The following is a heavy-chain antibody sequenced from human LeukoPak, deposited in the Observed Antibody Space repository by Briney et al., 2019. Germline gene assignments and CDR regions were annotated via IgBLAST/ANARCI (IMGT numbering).Heavy chain of an antibody. Sequence: EASVKVSCKASGYTFTSYGISWVRQAPGQGLEWMGWISAYNGNTNYAQKLQGRVTMTTDTSTSTAYMELRSLRSGDTAVYYCARADRVQPLLFPPDYWGQGTLVTVSS. J-gene: IGHJ4*02. V-gene: IGHV1-18*01. D-gene: IGHD2-21*02. CDR3: ARADRVQPLLFPPDY. CDR2: ISAYNGNT. CDR1: GYTFTSYG.